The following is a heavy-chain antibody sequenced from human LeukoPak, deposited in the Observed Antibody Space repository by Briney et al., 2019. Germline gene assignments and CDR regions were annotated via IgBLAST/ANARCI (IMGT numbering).Heavy chain of an antibody. D-gene: IGHD1-26*01. CDR3: ARDTGSYTGMDV. CDR2: ISNSGSST. Sequence: PGGSLRLSCAASGFTFSSYAMSWVRQAPGKGLEWVSAISNSGSSTYYADSVRGRLTISRDNARNSLSVQMNSLRAEDTAIYYCARDTGSYTGMDVWGQGTTVTVTS. J-gene: IGHJ6*02. CDR1: GFTFSSYA. V-gene: IGHV3-21*01.